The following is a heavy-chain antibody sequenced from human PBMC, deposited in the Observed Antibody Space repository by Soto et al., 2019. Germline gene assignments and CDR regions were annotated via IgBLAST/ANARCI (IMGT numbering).Heavy chain of an antibody. J-gene: IGHJ5*02. CDR3: ARPRDCSSTSCYGALDP. Sequence: SETLSLTCTVSGGSISSYYWSWIRQPPGKGLECIGYIYYSGSTNYNPSLKSRVTISVDTSKNQFSLKLSSVTAADTAVYYCARPRDCSSTSCYGALDPWGQGTLVTVSS. CDR2: IYYSGST. D-gene: IGHD2-2*01. V-gene: IGHV4-59*08. CDR1: GGSISSYY.